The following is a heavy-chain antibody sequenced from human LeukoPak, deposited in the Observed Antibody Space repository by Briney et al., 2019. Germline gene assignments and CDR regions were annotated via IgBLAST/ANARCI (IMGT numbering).Heavy chain of an antibody. D-gene: IGHD2-15*01. CDR1: GYTFTGYY. Sequence: ASVKVSCKASGYTFTGYYMHWVRQPPGQGLEWMGWINPNSGGTNYAQKFQGRLTMTRDTSISTAYMELGSLSSDDTAVYYCARGGYCSGAACYHLPDFWGQGTLVTVSP. CDR2: INPNSGGT. CDR3: ARGGYCSGAACYHLPDF. J-gene: IGHJ4*02. V-gene: IGHV1-2*02.